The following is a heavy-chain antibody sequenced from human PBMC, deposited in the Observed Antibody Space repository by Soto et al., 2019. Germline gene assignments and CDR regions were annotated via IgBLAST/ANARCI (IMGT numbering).Heavy chain of an antibody. CDR1: GGSISSGGYY. J-gene: IGHJ6*02. CDR3: ARDLRFRRFYGMDV. D-gene: IGHD3-3*01. V-gene: IGHV4-31*03. Sequence: SETLSLTCTVSGGSISSGGYYWSWIRQHPGKGLEWIGYIYYIGSIYYNPSLKSRVTISVDTSKNQFSLKLSSVTAADTAVYYCARDLRFRRFYGMDVWGQGTTVTVSS. CDR2: IYYIGSI.